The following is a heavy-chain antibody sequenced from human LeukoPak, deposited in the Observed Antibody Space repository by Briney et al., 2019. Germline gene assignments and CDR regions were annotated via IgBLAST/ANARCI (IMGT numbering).Heavy chain of an antibody. V-gene: IGHV1-24*01. CDR1: GYTLTELS. Sequence: ASVKVSCKVSGYTLTELSMHWVRQAPGKGLEWMGGFDPEDGETIYAQKFQGRVTMTEDTSTDTAYMELSSLRSEDTAVYYCATSPPDCTNGVCSSRRYFQHWGQGTLVTVSS. J-gene: IGHJ1*01. CDR2: FDPEDGET. D-gene: IGHD2-8*01. CDR3: ATSPPDCTNGVCSSRRYFQH.